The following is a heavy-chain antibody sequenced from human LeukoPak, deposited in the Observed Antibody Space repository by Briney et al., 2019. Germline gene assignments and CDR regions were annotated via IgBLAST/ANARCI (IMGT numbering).Heavy chain of an antibody. J-gene: IGHJ4*02. CDR1: GGSFSGYY. V-gene: IGHV4-34*01. CDR2: INHSGST. D-gene: IGHD3-22*01. CDR3: ARRDDSSGYHKIFDY. Sequence: SETLSLTCAVYGGSFSGYYWSWIRQPPGKGLEWIGEINHSGSTNYNPSLKSRVTISVDTSKNQLSLKLSSVTAADTAVYYCARRDDSSGYHKIFDYWGPGTLVTVSS.